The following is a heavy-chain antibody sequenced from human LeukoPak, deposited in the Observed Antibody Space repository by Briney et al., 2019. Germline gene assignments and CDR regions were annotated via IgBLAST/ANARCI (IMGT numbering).Heavy chain of an antibody. CDR2: IFYSGST. V-gene: IGHV4-59*01. CDR1: GGSISNYY. Sequence: SETLSLTCTVSGGSISNYYWSWIRQPPGKGPEWIGYIFYSGSTNYNPSPKSRVTISLDTSKNQFSLKLSSVTSADTAVYYCAGERLGFFEYWGQGTLVTVSS. J-gene: IGHJ4*02. D-gene: IGHD3-9*01. CDR3: AGERLGFFEY.